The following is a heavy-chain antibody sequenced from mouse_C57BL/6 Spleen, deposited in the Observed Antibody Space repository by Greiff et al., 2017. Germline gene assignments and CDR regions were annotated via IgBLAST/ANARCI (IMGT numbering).Heavy chain of an antibody. CDR1: GYTFTSYW. J-gene: IGHJ4*01. CDR2: IHPNSGST. D-gene: IGHD1-1*01. Sequence: QVQLQQPGAELVKPGASVKLSCKASGYTFTSYWMHWVKQRPGQGLEWIGMIHPNSGSTNYNEKFKSKATLTVDKSSSTAYMQLSSLTSEDSAVYYCARGPYYGSRDYAMDYWGQGTSVTVSS. V-gene: IGHV1-64*01. CDR3: ARGPYYGSRDYAMDY.